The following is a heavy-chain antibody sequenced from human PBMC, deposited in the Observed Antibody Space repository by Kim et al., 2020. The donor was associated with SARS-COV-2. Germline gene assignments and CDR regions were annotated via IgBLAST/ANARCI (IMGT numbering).Heavy chain of an antibody. CDR3: ARQSHCSGGLCFASNHYGVDV. D-gene: IGHD2-15*01. V-gene: IGHV5-10-1*01. Sequence: GESLKISCKGSGYSFSIHWITWVREMPGKGLEWMGKIDPSDSYTNYSPSFQGHVTISADKSINTAYLQWSSLKASDTAIYYCARQSHCSGGLCFASNHYGVDVWGQGTTVTVSS. J-gene: IGHJ6*02. CDR2: IDPSDSYT. CDR1: GYSFSIHW.